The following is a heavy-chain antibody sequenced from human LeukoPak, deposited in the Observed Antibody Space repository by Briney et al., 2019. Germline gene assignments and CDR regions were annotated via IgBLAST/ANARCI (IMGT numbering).Heavy chain of an antibody. V-gene: IGHV1-8*03. CDR2: MNPNSGNT. Sequence: VASVKVSCKASGYTFTSYDINWVRQATGQGLEWMGWMNPNSGNTGYAQKFQGRVTITRNTSISTAYMELSSLRSEDTAVYYCAKDHVTMVRGVIWPYYYYYMDVWGKGTTVTISS. D-gene: IGHD3-10*01. CDR1: GYTFTSYD. J-gene: IGHJ6*03. CDR3: AKDHVTMVRGVIWPYYYYYMDV.